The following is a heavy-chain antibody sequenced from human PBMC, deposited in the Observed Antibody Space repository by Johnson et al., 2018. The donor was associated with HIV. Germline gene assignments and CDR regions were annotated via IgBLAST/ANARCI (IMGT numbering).Heavy chain of an antibody. Sequence: QVQLVESGGGVVQPGRSLRLSCEASGFTFSSYGMHWVRQAPGKGLEWVAVIWYDGSNKYYADSVKGRFTISRDNSKNTLYLHMNSLRAGDTAVYYCSRDQSARQAFDIWGQGTMVTVSS. CDR3: SRDQSARQAFDI. V-gene: IGHV3-30*19. J-gene: IGHJ3*02. CDR1: GFTFSSYG. CDR2: IWYDGSNK.